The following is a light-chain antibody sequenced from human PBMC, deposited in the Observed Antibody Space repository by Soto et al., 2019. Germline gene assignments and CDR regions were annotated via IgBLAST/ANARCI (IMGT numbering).Light chain of an antibody. CDR1: QSITIR. CDR3: QPYESQWT. Sequence: DIQMTQSPSTLSASVGDRVTITCRASQSITIRLAWFQQKPGKAPSLLIYKASTLQSVVPSRFCGSGSGIELTLTISNLQPGDFASNYFQPYESQWTFGQGTKVEIK. V-gene: IGKV1-5*03. CDR2: KAS. J-gene: IGKJ1*01.